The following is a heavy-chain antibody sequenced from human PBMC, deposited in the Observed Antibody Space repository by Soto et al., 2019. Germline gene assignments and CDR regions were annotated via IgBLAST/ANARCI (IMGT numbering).Heavy chain of an antibody. CDR1: GYTFTSYA. Sequence: GSLVKVSCKASGYTFTSYAMHWVRQAPGQRLEWMGWINAGNGNTKYSQKFQGRVTITRDTSASTAYMELSSLRSEDTAVYYCARDPSPEYDSSRLEAFDIRAQGTIVTGSS. J-gene: IGHJ3*02. CDR2: INAGNGNT. D-gene: IGHD3-22*01. V-gene: IGHV1-3*01. CDR3: ARDPSPEYDSSRLEAFDI.